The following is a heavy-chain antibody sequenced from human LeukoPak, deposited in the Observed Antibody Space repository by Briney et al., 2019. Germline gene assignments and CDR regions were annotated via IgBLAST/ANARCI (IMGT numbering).Heavy chain of an antibody. D-gene: IGHD3-3*01. Sequence: PGGSLRLSCAASGFTFSSYGMHWVRQAPGKGLERVAFIRYDGSNKYYADSVKGRFTISRDNSKNTLYLQMNSLRAEDTAVYYCAKELDFWSGWGDYWGQGTLVTVSS. J-gene: IGHJ4*02. CDR1: GFTFSSYG. CDR3: AKELDFWSGWGDY. V-gene: IGHV3-30*02. CDR2: IRYDGSNK.